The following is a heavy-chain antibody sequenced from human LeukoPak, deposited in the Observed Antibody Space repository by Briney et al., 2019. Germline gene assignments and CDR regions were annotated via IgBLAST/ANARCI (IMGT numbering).Heavy chain of an antibody. V-gene: IGHV1-2*02. Sequence: ASVKVSCKASGYNFTGYYMHWVRQAPGQGLEWMGWINPNSGDTNYAQKFQGRVTMTRDTSISTAYMELSRLRSDDTAVYYCARVRYRLAETYIDYWGQGTLVTVSS. J-gene: IGHJ4*02. D-gene: IGHD3-16*01. CDR3: ARVRYRLAETYIDY. CDR1: GYNFTGYY. CDR2: INPNSGDT.